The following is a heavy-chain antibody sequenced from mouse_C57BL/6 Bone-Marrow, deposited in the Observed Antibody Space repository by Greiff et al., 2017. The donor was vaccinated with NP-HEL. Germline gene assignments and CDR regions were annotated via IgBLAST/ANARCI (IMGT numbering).Heavy chain of an antibody. CDR3: ARHDYDAMDY. V-gene: IGHV1-80*01. CDR2: IYPGDGDT. J-gene: IGHJ4*01. Sequence: QVQLQQSGAELVKPGASVKISCKASGYAFSSYWMNWVKQRSGKGLEWIGQIYPGDGDTNYNGKFKGKATLTADKSSSTAYMQLSSLTSEDSAVYFCARHDYDAMDYWGQGTSVTVSS. CDR1: GYAFSSYW.